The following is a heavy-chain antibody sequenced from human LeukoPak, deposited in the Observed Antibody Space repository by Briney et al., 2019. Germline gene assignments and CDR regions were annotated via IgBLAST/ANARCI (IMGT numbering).Heavy chain of an antibody. CDR3: ARVTGTYCDY. CDR1: GYTFTSYF. CDR2: INAGNDNK. J-gene: IGHJ4*02. V-gene: IGHV1-3*01. D-gene: IGHD3-9*01. Sequence: GASVKVSCKASGYTFTSYFVYWVRQAPGQRLEWMGWINAGNDNKKYSQKFQDRVTITRDTSANTAYMELSSLRYEDTAVYYCARVTGTYCDYWGQGSLVTVSS.